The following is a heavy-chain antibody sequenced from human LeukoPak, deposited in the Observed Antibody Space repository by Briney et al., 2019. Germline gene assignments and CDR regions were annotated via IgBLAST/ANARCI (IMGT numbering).Heavy chain of an antibody. CDR3: AKDPTYYYGSGSYEGYFDY. J-gene: IGHJ4*02. V-gene: IGHV3-23*01. CDR2: ISGSGGST. CDR1: GFTFSSYA. D-gene: IGHD3-10*01. Sequence: PGGSLRLSCAASGFTFSSYAMSWVRQAPGKGLEWVSAISGSGGSTYYADSVKGRSTISRDNSKNTLYLQMNSLRAEDTAVYYCAKDPTYYYGSGSYEGYFDYWGQGTLVTVSS.